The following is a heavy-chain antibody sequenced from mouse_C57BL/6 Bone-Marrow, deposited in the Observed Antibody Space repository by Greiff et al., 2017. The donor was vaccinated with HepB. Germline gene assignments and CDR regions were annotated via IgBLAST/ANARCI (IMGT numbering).Heavy chain of an antibody. CDR3: ARSGYYGSRWFAY. V-gene: IGHV1-53*01. J-gene: IGHJ3*01. CDR1: GYTFTSYW. CDR2: INPSNGGT. Sequence: QVQLQQSGTELVKPGASVKLSCKASGYTFTSYWMHWVKQRPGQGLEWIGNINPSNGGTNYNEKFKSKATLTVDKSSSTAYMQLSSLTSEDSAVYYWARSGYYGSRWFAYWGQGTLVTVSA. D-gene: IGHD1-1*01.